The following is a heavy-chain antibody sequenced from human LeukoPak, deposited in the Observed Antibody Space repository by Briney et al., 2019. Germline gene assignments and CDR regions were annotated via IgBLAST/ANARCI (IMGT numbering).Heavy chain of an antibody. J-gene: IGHJ1*01. CDR1: VYTFNGNF. CDR2: VNSDTCDR. CDR3: ARVVRCSGWYLSDYYQH. V-gene: IGHV1-2*02. Sequence: GASVPVSCQASVYTFNGNFINWLQQAAGQGREGMGWVNSDTCDRKYAQTLQGRVTMTRHTSIATAYMKLNRLRSNDTAIYDCARVVRCSGWYLSDYYQHWGQGSLVTVSS. D-gene: IGHD6-13*01.